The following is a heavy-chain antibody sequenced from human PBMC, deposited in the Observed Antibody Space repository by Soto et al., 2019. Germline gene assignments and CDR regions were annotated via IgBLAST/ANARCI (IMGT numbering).Heavy chain of an antibody. D-gene: IGHD3-22*01. CDR2: INHSGST. CDR3: ARGRYYDSSVRGAFDI. Sequence: GPGPQTPSETLSLTCAVYGGSFSGYYWSWIRQPPGKGLEWIGEINHSGSTNYNPSLKSRVTISVDTSKNQFSLKLSSVTAADTAVYYCARGRYYDSSVRGAFDIWGQGTMVTVSS. J-gene: IGHJ3*02. V-gene: IGHV4-34*01. CDR1: GGSFSGYY.